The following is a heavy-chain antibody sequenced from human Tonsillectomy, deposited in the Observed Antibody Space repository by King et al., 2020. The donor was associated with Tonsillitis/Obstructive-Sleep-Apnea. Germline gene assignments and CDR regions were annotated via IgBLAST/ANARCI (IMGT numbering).Heavy chain of an antibody. CDR1: GYTFRTHG. CDR3: ARESRCIAGCPDAFDM. D-gene: IGHD1-26*01. V-gene: IGHV1-18*01. J-gene: IGHJ3*02. Sequence: QLVQSGAEVKKPGASVKVSCKASGYTFRTHGINWVRQAPGQGLEWMGWISAYNGNTNYAQKLQGRVTMTTDTSTSTAYMELRSLRSDDTAVYYCARESRCIAGCPDAFDMWGQGPRVTVSS. CDR2: ISAYNGNT.